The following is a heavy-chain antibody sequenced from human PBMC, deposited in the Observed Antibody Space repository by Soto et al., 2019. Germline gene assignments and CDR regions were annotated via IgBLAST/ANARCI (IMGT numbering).Heavy chain of an antibody. V-gene: IGHV3-30-3*01. D-gene: IGHD3-10*01. CDR3: ARDLSKRGESYVRNMDV. CDR1: GFTFSSYA. J-gene: IGHJ6*02. CDR2: ISYDGSHK. Sequence: QEQLVESGGGVVQPGGSLRLSCTASGFTFSSYAIHWVRQAPGKGLEWVAVISYDGSHKYYADAVKGRFTISRDNSKNTLYLLMTSLRAEHTAVYYWARDLSKRGESYVRNMDVWGQGTTVTVAS.